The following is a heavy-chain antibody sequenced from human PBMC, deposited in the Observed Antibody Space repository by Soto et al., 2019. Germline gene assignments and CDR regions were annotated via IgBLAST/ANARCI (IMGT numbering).Heavy chain of an antibody. D-gene: IGHD3-3*01. Sequence: QVPLVESGGGVVQPGRSQRLSCTASGFTFSSYGMHWVRQAPGKGLEWVAFIWHDGSNSYYVDSVKGRFTISRDNSKNTLYLQMNSLRAEDTAVYYCAKPSYDYWSGYYHPFDYWGQGTLVTVSS. V-gene: IGHV3-33*06. CDR2: IWHDGSNS. CDR3: AKPSYDYWSGYYHPFDY. CDR1: GFTFSSYG. J-gene: IGHJ4*02.